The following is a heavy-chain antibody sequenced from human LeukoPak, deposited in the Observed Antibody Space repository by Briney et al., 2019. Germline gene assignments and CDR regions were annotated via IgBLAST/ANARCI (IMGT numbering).Heavy chain of an antibody. Sequence: GASVKVSCKASGYTFTGYYMHWVRQAPGQGLEWMGWINPNSGGTNYAQKFQGRVTMTRDTSISTAYMDLSRLRSDDTAVYYCASALYFHLWSGYYTPDHYYYGMDGWGQGITVTVSS. D-gene: IGHD3-3*01. J-gene: IGHJ6*02. CDR2: INPNSGGT. V-gene: IGHV1-2*02. CDR1: GYTFTGYY. CDR3: ASALYFHLWSGYYTPDHYYYGMDG.